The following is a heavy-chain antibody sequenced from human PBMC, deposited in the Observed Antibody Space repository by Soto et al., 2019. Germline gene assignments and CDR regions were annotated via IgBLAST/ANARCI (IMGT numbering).Heavy chain of an antibody. Sequence: GGSLRLSCAVSVFSFNNYAMNWVRLAPGKGLEWVSSISGGGTGTYSADAVRGRFTISSDKSRNTVYLQMSSLRAEDTAVYYCAKGHYYDNVGNWVANQAFDSWGQGSLVTVSS. CDR1: VFSFNNYA. V-gene: IGHV3-23*01. CDR3: AKGHYYDNVGNWVANQAFDS. CDR2: ISGGGTGT. J-gene: IGHJ4*02. D-gene: IGHD3-22*01.